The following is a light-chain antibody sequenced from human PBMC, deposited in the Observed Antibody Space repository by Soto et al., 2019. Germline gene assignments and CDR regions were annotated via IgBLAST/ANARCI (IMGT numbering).Light chain of an antibody. CDR3: QQYGSSPYT. V-gene: IGKV3D-20*01. CDR2: DAS. Sequence: EIVLTQSPATLSLSPGERATLSCGASQSVSSSYLAWYQQKPVLAPRLLIYDASSRATGIPDRFSGSGSGTDLTLTISSLEPEDFEVYYCQQYGSSPYTFGQGTKLEIK. J-gene: IGKJ2*01. CDR1: QSVSSSY.